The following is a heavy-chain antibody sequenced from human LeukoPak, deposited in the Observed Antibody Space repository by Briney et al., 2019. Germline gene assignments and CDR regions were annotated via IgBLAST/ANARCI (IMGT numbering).Heavy chain of an antibody. J-gene: IGHJ4*02. Sequence: GGSLRLSCAASGFTFDDYAMHWVRQAPGKGLEWVSGISWNSGSIGYADSVKGRFTISRDNSKNTLYLQMNSLRAEDTAVYYCAREGSGSYLFFDYWGQGTLVTVSS. V-gene: IGHV3-9*01. CDR2: ISWNSGSI. CDR1: GFTFDDYA. D-gene: IGHD1-26*01. CDR3: AREGSGSYLFFDY.